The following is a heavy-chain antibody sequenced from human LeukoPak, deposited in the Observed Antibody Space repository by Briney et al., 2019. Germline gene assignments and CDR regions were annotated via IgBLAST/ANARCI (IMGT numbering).Heavy chain of an antibody. J-gene: IGHJ6*02. D-gene: IGHD3-3*01. CDR2: ISYDGSNK. Sequence: PGGSLRLSCAASGFTFSSYAMHWVRQAPGKGLEWVAVISYDGSNKYYADSVMGRFTISRDNSMNTLYLQMNNVRAEDAAIYFCARRGSEWNSYFYPMDVWGQGTTVTVSS. CDR3: ARRGSEWNSYFYPMDV. V-gene: IGHV3-30-3*01. CDR1: GFTFSSYA.